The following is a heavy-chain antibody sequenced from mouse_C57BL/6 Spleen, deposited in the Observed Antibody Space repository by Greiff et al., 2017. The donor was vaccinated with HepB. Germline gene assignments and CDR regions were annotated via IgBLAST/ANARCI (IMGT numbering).Heavy chain of an antibody. CDR1: GYTFTSHD. CDR2: ISLRDGSN. D-gene: IGHD3-2*02. J-gene: IGHJ2*01. CDR3: ARSPDSSGVDY. V-gene: IGHV1-85*01. Sequence: VQLQESGPELVQPGASVKLSCKASGYTFTSHDINRVQQRPGQGLEWIGWISLRDGSNKYNEKFKGKATLTVDTSSSTAYMELHIRTSEDPAVYCCARSPDSSGVDYWGQGTTLTVSS.